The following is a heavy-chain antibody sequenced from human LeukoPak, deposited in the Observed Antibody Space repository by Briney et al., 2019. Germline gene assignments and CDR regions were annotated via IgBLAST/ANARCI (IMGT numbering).Heavy chain of an antibody. CDR2: IYTSGST. D-gene: IGHD3-22*01. CDR1: GGSISSGSYY. V-gene: IGHV4-61*02. Sequence: PSQTLSLTCIVSGGSISSGSYYWSWIRQPAGKGLEWIGRIYTSGSTNYNPSLKSRVTISVDTSKNRFSLKLSSVTAADTAVYYCAGLRYYYDSSGPYYFDYWGQGTLVTVSS. J-gene: IGHJ4*02. CDR3: AGLRYYYDSSGPYYFDY.